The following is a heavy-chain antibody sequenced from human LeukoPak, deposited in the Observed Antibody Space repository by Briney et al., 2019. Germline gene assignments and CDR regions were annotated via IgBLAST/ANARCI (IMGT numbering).Heavy chain of an antibody. CDR2: INTNTGNP. CDR1: GYTFTSYA. CDR3: ARDEYSSGWYTPTFDY. V-gene: IGHV7-4-1*02. J-gene: IGHJ4*02. Sequence: ASVNVSCKASGYTFTSYAMNWVRQAPGQGLEWMGWINTNTGNPTYAQGFTGRFVFSLDTSVSTAYLQISSLKAEDTAVYYCARDEYSSGWYTPTFDYWGQGTLVTVSS. D-gene: IGHD6-19*01.